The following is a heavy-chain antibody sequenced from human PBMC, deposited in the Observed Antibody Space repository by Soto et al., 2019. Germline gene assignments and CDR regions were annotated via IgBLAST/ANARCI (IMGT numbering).Heavy chain of an antibody. CDR1: GYTFTGYY. D-gene: IGHD6-6*01. V-gene: IGHV1-2*04. CDR3: ARDWGYSSSSPAFDI. J-gene: IGHJ3*02. Sequence: ASVPVSCQASGYTFTGYYMHWVRQAPGQGLEWMGWINPNSGGTNYAQKFQGWVTMTRDTSISTAYMQLSRLRSDDTAVYYCARDWGYSSSSPAFDIWGQGTMVTVSS. CDR2: INPNSGGT.